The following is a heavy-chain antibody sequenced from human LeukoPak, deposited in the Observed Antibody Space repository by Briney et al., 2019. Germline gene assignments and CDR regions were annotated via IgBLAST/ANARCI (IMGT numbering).Heavy chain of an antibody. CDR1: GFTFDDYA. J-gene: IGHJ4*02. CDR2: ISWNSGSI. V-gene: IGHV3-9*01. Sequence: PGRSLRLSCAASGFTFDDYAMHWVRQAPGKGLEWVSGISWNSGSIGYADSVKGRFTISRDNAKNSLYLQMNSLRAEDTALYYCAKGLGDRSTFDYWGQGTLVTVSS. D-gene: IGHD3-16*01. CDR3: AKGLGDRSTFDY.